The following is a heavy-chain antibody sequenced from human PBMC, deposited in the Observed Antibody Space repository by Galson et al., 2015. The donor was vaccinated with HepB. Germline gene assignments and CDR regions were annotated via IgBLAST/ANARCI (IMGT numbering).Heavy chain of an antibody. CDR2: IKQDGSEK. J-gene: IGHJ4*02. CDR3: ARDSVSGDPANLGY. CDR1: GFTFSSYW. Sequence: SLRLSCAASGFTFSSYWMSWVRQAPGKGLEWVANIKQDGSEKYYVDSVKGRFTIPRDNAKNSLYLQMNSLRAEDTAAYYCARDSVSGDPANLGYWGQGTLVTVSS. D-gene: IGHD4-17*01. V-gene: IGHV3-7*01.